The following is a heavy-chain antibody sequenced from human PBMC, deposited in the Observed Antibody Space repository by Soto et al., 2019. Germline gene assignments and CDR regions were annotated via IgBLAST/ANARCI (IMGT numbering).Heavy chain of an antibody. CDR3: ARSLTEGYCTITGCYTRPLYGMDV. D-gene: IGHD2-2*02. CDR1: GYTFSGYY. CDR2: INPNRGGT. V-gene: IGHV1-2*02. J-gene: IGHJ6*02. Sequence: QEQLVQSGAEVKKPGASVKVSCKASGYTFSGYYIHWLRQAPGQGLEWMGWINPNRGGTNYAQKFHGRVTVTRDTPTSTAYMELSRLTSDDTAVYYCARSLTEGYCTITGCYTRPLYGMDVWGQGTTVTVSS.